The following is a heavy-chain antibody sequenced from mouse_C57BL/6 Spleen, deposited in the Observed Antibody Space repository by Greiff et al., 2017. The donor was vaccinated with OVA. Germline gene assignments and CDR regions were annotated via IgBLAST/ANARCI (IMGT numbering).Heavy chain of an antibody. CDR3: ARKNYYGSSPYFDY. Sequence: VQLKQSGPELVKPGASVKMSCKASGYTFTDYNMYWVKQSHGKSLEWIGYINPNNGGTSYNQKFKGKATLTVNKSSSTAYMELRSLTSEDSAVYYCARKNYYGSSPYFDYWGQGTTLTVSS. CDR2: INPNNGGT. V-gene: IGHV1-22*01. D-gene: IGHD1-1*01. CDR1: GYTFTDYN. J-gene: IGHJ2*01.